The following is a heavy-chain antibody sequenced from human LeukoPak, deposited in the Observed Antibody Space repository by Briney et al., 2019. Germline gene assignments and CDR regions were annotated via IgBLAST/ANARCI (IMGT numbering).Heavy chain of an antibody. CDR2: ISSSSSYI. J-gene: IGHJ4*02. CDR3: ARAHPPIVVVPAAMVAFDY. V-gene: IGHV3-21*01. D-gene: IGHD2-2*01. CDR1: GFTFSSYS. Sequence: GGSLRLSCAASGFTFSSYSMNWVRQAPGKGLEWVSSISSSSSYIYYADSVKGRFTISRDNAKNSLYLQMNSLRAEDTAVYYCARAHPPIVVVPAAMVAFDYWGQGTLVTVSS.